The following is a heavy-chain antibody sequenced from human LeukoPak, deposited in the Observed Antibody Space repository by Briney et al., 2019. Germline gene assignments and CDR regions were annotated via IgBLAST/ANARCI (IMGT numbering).Heavy chain of an antibody. D-gene: IGHD1-26*01. CDR3: ARGVGSYYYYYYYMDV. CDR2: ISSSSSHI. Sequence: NPGGSLRLSCAASGFTFSSYNMNWVRQAPGKGLEWVSSISSSSSHIYYADSVKGRFTISRDNAKNSLYLQMNSLRAEDTAVYYCARGVGSYYYYYYYMDVWGKGTTVTVSS. CDR1: GFTFSSYN. J-gene: IGHJ6*03. V-gene: IGHV3-21*01.